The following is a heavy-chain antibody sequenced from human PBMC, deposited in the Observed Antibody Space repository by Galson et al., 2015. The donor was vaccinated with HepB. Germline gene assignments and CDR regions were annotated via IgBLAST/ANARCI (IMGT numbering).Heavy chain of an antibody. J-gene: IGHJ4*02. V-gene: IGHV3-23*01. CDR1: GFTFSSYA. CDR2: ISGSGGST. CDR3: AKDGSSSGWIFDY. Sequence: SLRLSCAASGFTFSSYAMSWVRQAPGKGLEWVSAISGSGGSTYYADSVKGRFTIPRDNSKNTLYLQMNSLRAEDTAVYYCAKDGSSSGWIFDYWGQGTLVTVSS. D-gene: IGHD6-19*01.